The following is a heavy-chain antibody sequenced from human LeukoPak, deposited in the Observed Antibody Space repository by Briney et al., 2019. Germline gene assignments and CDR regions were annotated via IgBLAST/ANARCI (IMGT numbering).Heavy chain of an antibody. CDR2: ISAYNGNT. V-gene: IGHV1-18*01. Sequence: ASVKVSCKASGYTFTSYGISWVRQAPGQGLEWMGWISAYNGNTNYAQKLQGRVTMTTDTSTSTAYMELSSLRSEDTAVYYCARMGFYYGSGSPKGQGAFDIWGQGTMVTVSS. J-gene: IGHJ3*02. CDR1: GYTFTSYG. CDR3: ARMGFYYGSGSPKGQGAFDI. D-gene: IGHD3-10*01.